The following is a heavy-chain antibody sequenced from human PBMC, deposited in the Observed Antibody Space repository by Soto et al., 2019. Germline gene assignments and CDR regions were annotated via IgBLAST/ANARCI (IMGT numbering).Heavy chain of an antibody. CDR1: GGPISRGDYF. V-gene: IGHV4-30-4*01. Sequence: SETLSLTCTGSGGPISRGDYFWSWIRQPPRKGLEWIGYIYYSGSTYYNPSLKSRVTISVDTSKNQFSLKLSSVTAADTAVYYCARDRAYCSGGSCSDYFDYWGQGTLVTVSS. J-gene: IGHJ4*02. CDR3: ARDRAYCSGGSCSDYFDY. CDR2: IYYSGST. D-gene: IGHD2-15*01.